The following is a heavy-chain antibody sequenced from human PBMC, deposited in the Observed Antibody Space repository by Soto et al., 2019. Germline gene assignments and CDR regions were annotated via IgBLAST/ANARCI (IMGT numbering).Heavy chain of an antibody. CDR1: GFTVSSNY. CDR2: IYSGVIT. V-gene: IGHV3-66*01. Sequence: EVQLVESGGGLVQPGGSLRLSCAAPGFTVSSNYMSWVRKAPGKGLEWVSVIYSGVITYYADSVKGRFTISGDNSKNTLYLQMNSLRAEDTAVYYCARKAAAGPFDYWGQGTLVTVSS. D-gene: IGHD6-13*01. CDR3: ARKAAAGPFDY. J-gene: IGHJ4*02.